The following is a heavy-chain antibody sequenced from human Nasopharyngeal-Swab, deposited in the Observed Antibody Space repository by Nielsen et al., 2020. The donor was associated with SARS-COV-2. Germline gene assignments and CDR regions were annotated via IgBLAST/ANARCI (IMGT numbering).Heavy chain of an antibody. CDR1: GSSISSYY. D-gene: IGHD2-2*01. CDR3: ARVYSTTAHYYYGMDV. V-gene: IGHV4-59*01. CDR2: IYYSGST. J-gene: IGHJ6*02. Sequence: SETLSLTCTVSGSSISSYYCCWIRQPPGKGLEWIGYIYYSGSTNYNPSLKSRVTISVDTSKNQFSLKLSSVTAADTAVYYCARVYSTTAHYYYGMDVWGQGTTVTVSS.